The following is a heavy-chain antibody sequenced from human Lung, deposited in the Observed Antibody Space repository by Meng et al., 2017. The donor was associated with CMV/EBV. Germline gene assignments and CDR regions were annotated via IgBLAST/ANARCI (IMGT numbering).Heavy chain of an antibody. D-gene: IGHD3-10*01. CDR3: ARASYGSGSPLGESWFDP. V-gene: IGHV4-31*03. J-gene: IGHJ5*02. CDR1: GGSISSGGYY. Sequence: QWQLQGSGPGRWKPSQTLSRTFTVSGGSISSGGYYWSWIRQHPGKGLEWIGYIHSSGSTYYNPSLRSRLTISVDTSKNQFSLKLSSVTAADTAVYYCARASYGSGSPLGESWFDPWGQGTLVTVSS. CDR2: IHSSGST.